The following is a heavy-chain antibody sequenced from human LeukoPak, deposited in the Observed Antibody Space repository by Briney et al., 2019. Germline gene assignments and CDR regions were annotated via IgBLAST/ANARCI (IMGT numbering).Heavy chain of an antibody. CDR2: ISYDGSNK. V-gene: IGHV3-30*18. D-gene: IGHD6-19*01. J-gene: IGHJ4*02. Sequence: PGRSLRLSCAAPGFTFSSYGMHWVRQAPGKGLEWVAVISYDGSNKYYADSVKGRFTISRDNSKNTLYLQMNSLRAEDTAVYYCAKDGSGWYYGTDYWGQGTLVTVSS. CDR3: AKDGSGWYYGTDY. CDR1: GFTFSSYG.